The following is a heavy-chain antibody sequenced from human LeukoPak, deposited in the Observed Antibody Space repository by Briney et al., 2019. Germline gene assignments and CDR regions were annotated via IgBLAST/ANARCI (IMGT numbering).Heavy chain of an antibody. Sequence: GGSLRLSCAASGFTFSSYAMSWVRQAPGKGLEWVSSISSSSSYIYYADSVKGRFTISRDNAKNSLYLQMNSLRAEDTAVYYCARDTIHYDFWSGYPTEDWFDPWGQGTLVTVSS. CDR1: GFTFSSYA. D-gene: IGHD3-3*01. CDR3: ARDTIHYDFWSGYPTEDWFDP. V-gene: IGHV3-21*01. CDR2: ISSSSSYI. J-gene: IGHJ5*02.